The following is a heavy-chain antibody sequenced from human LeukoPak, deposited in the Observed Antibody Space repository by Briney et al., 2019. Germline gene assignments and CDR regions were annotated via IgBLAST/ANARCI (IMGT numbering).Heavy chain of an antibody. CDR2: IWYDGSNK. CDR3: PRGRSMSYYDSSGNGHDAFDI. Sequence: GGSLRLSCAASGFTFSSYGMHWVRQAPGKGLEWVAVIWYDGSNKYYADSVKGRFTISRDNSKNTLYLQMNSLRAEDTAVYYCPRGRSMSYYDSSGNGHDAFDIWGQGTMVAVSS. V-gene: IGHV3-33*01. D-gene: IGHD3-22*01. J-gene: IGHJ3*02. CDR1: GFTFSSYG.